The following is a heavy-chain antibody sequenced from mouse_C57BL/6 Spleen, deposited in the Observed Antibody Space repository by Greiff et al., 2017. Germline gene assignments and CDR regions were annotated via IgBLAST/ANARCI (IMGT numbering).Heavy chain of an antibody. CDR3: ARDLYLYAMDY. CDR1: GYTFTSYW. Sequence: QVQLQQPGAELVRPGSSVKLSCKASGYTFTSYWMHWVKQRPIQGLEWIGNIDPSDSETHYNQKFKDKATLTVDKSSSTAYMQLSSLTSEDSAVYYCARDLYLYAMDYGGQGTSVTVSS. D-gene: IGHD2-3*01. CDR2: IDPSDSET. V-gene: IGHV1-52*01. J-gene: IGHJ4*01.